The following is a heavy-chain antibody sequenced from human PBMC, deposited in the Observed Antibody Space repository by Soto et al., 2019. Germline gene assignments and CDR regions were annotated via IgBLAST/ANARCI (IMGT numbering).Heavy chain of an antibody. V-gene: IGHV3-23*01. D-gene: IGHD4-17*01. Sequence: EVQLLESGGGLVQPGGSLRLSCAASGFTFSSYAMSWVRQAPGKGLEWVSAISGSGGSTYYADSVKGRFTISRDKSKNTLYLQMNSLRAEDTAVYYCAKDFRLGGDYVRSPFDYWGQGTLVTVSS. J-gene: IGHJ4*02. CDR3: AKDFRLGGDYVRSPFDY. CDR2: ISGSGGST. CDR1: GFTFSSYA.